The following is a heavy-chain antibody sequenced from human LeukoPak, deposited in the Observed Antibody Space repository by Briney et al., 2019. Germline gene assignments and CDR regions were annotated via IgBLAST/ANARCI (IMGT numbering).Heavy chain of an antibody. CDR2: ISWNSGSI. V-gene: IGHV3-9*01. J-gene: IGHJ1*01. CDR1: GFTFDEYA. CDR3: AKVEGNYYDSSGYYYDEYFQH. Sequence: GGSLRLSCAASGFTFDEYAMHWVRQAPGKGLEWVSGISWNSGSIGYADSVKGRFTISRDNAKNSLYLQMNSLRAEDTALYYCAKVEGNYYDSSGYYYDEYFQHWGQGTLVTVSS. D-gene: IGHD3-22*01.